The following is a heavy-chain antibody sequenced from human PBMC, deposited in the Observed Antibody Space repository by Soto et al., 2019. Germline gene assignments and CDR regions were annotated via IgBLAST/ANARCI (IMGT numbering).Heavy chain of an antibody. D-gene: IGHD2-21*01. CDR2: ISSSGGLT. J-gene: IGHJ4*02. CDR3: AKEMIASTLADFFDY. Sequence: EVQLLDSGGGLVQPGGSLRLSCAASGFIFSNYAMNWVRQAPGKGLEWVSVISSSGGLTDYTDSVKGRFTISRDNSKNTLYLQMNSLSAEDTAIYYCAKEMIASTLADFFDYWGQGILVTVSS. V-gene: IGHV3-23*01. CDR1: GFIFSNYA.